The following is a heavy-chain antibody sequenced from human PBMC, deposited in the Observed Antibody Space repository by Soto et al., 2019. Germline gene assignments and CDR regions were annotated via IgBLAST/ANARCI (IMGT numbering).Heavy chain of an antibody. CDR2: FYRGNT. CDR3: ATTRDIAVCGSFDY. CDR1: GGSISSIRDY. V-gene: IGHV4-39*01. Sequence: QLQLQESGPGLVKPSETLSLTCTVSGGSISSIRDYWGWIRQPPGKGLEWIGTFYRGNTYSNPSLKNRVAISVDRSMNQFSLRLSSVAATDTAVYYCATTRDIAVCGSFDYWGQGTLVTVSS. D-gene: IGHD6-19*01. J-gene: IGHJ4*02.